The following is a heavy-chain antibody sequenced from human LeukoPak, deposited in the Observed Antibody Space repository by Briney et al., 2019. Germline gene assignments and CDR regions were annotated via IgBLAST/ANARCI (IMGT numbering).Heavy chain of an antibody. D-gene: IGHD4-23*01. J-gene: IGHJ4*02. V-gene: IGHV3-30*02. CDR2: IRYDESNK. CDR3: AKDRHDGKDY. Sequence: GGPLRLSCAASGLTFSSYGMHWVRQALGKGLEWVAFIRYDESNKYYADSVKGRFTISRDNSKNTLYLQMNSLRTEDTGVYYCAKDRHDGKDYWGQGTLVTVSP. CDR1: GLTFSSYG.